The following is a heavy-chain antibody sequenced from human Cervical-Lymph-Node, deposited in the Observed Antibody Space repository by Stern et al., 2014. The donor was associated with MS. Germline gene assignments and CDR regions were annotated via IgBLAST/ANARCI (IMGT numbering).Heavy chain of an antibody. J-gene: IGHJ3*02. CDR1: GYSFSNFW. D-gene: IGHD3-22*01. CDR3: VRRRDSDSYDTFDI. CDR2: INPEDSDT. V-gene: IGHV5-51*01. Sequence: VQLVESGAEVKKPGESLKISCKTSGYSFSNFWIGWVRQKPGKGLEWMGIINPEDSDTTYSPSFQGHVTISADESISTAYLQWRSLKASDTAMYYCVRRRDSDSYDTFDIWGQGTMLIVSS.